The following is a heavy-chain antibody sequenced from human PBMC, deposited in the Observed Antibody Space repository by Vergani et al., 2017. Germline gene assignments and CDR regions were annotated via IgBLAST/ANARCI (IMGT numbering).Heavy chain of an antibody. CDR1: GFTFTNYD. CDR3: GRDAFKGKPDVVDI. CDR2: ISLDGSIT. J-gene: IGHJ3*02. Sequence: QVQLVESGGGVVQPGRSLRVSCAGSGFTFTNYDMHWVRQAPGNGLEWVAVISLDGSITHYGDSVKGRVTITRDNSKNTLYLQMTSLRGDDTAIYYCGRDAFKGKPDVVDIWGQGTMVTVSS. V-gene: IGHV3-30*19.